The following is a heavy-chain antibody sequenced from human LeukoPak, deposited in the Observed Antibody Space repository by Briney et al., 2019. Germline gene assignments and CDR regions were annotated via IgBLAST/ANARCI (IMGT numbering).Heavy chain of an antibody. V-gene: IGHV4-39*02. CDR2: IYYSGTT. CDR3: ARAGLRNWVDC. Sequence: PSETLSLTCTVSGGSISSSDYYWGWIRQPPGKGLEWIGSIYYSGTTYYNPSLKSRLTISVDTSKNHFSLRLDSVTAADTAVYYCARAGLRNWVDCWGQGTLVTVSS. J-gene: IGHJ5*01. CDR1: GGSISSSDYY. D-gene: IGHD3-22*01.